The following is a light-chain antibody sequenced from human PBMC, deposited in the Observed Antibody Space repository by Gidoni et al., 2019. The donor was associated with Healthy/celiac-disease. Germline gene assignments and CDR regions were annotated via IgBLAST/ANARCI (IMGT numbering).Light chain of an antibody. J-gene: IGKJ3*01. CDR2: DAS. CDR3: QQYDNLPFT. CDR1: QDIRNY. Sequence: DIQMTQSPSSLSASVGDRVTITCQASQDIRNYLNWYQQKPGKAPKLLIYDASNLETGVPPRFSGSGSGTDFTFTISSLQHEDIATYYCQQYDNLPFTFGPGTKVEIK. V-gene: IGKV1-33*01.